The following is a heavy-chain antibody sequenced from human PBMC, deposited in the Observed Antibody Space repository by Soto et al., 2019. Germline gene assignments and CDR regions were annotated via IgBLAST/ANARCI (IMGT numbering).Heavy chain of an antibody. CDR3: ATVAGTGHWFDP. Sequence: ASVKVSCKASGYTFTSYGISWVRQAPGQGLEWMGWISAYDGNTNYAQKLRGRVTMTTDTSTSTAYMELRSLRSDDTAVYYCATVAGTGHWFDPSGQGTLVTVSS. V-gene: IGHV1-18*01. J-gene: IGHJ5*02. CDR1: GYTFTSYG. D-gene: IGHD6-19*01. CDR2: ISAYDGNT.